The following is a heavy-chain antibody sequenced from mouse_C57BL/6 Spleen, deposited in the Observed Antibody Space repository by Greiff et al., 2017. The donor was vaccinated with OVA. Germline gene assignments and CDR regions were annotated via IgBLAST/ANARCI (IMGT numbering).Heavy chain of an antibody. CDR1: GYTFTSYW. Sequence: VQLQQPGAELVKPGASVKLSCKASGYTFTSYWMHWVKQRPGQGLEWIGMIHPNSGSTNYNEKFKSKATLTVAKSSSTAYMQLSSLTSEDSAVYYWARSIYYGYGEAMDYWGQGTSVTVSS. J-gene: IGHJ4*01. V-gene: IGHV1-64*01. CDR3: ARSIYYGYGEAMDY. D-gene: IGHD2-2*01. CDR2: IHPNSGST.